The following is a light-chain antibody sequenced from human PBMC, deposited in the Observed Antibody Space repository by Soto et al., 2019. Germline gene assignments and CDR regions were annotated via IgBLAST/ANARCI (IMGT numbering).Light chain of an antibody. J-gene: IGKJ1*01. Sequence: IVMTQSPATLSVSPGERATLSCRASQSISSNLALYQQKPGQAPRLLIHDASNRATGIPARFSGRGSGTEFTLTISSLQSEDFAVYYCQQYNIWPPWTFGQGTKVEIK. CDR3: QQYNIWPPWT. CDR1: QSISSN. V-gene: IGKV3-15*01. CDR2: DAS.